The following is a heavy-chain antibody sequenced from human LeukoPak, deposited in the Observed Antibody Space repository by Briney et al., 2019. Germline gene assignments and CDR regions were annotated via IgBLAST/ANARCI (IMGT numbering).Heavy chain of an antibody. CDR3: ARVGTGQNAFDI. J-gene: IGHJ3*02. CDR1: GFTFSSYS. CDR2: ISSSGSTI. V-gene: IGHV3-48*04. Sequence: GGSLRLSCAASGFTFSSYSMNWVRQAPGKGLEWVSYISSSGSTIYYADSVKGRFTISRDNAKNSLYLQMNSLRAEDTAVYYCARVGTGQNAFDIWGQGTMVTVSS. D-gene: IGHD1-26*01.